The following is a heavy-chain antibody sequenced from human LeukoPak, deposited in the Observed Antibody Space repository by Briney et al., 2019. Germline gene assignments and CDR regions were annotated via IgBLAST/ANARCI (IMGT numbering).Heavy chain of an antibody. D-gene: IGHD2-2*02. CDR2: INHSGST. CDR1: GGSFSGYY. Sequence: SETLSLTCAVYGGSFSGYYWSWIRQPPGKGLEWIGEINHSGSTNYNPSLKSRVTISVDTSKNQFSLKLSSVTAADTAVYYCARASWCSSSACYTTPIDHWGQGALVTVSS. CDR3: ARASWCSSSACYTTPIDH. J-gene: IGHJ4*02. V-gene: IGHV4-34*01.